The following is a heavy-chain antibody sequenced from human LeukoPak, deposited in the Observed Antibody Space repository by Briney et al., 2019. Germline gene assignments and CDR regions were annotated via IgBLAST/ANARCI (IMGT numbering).Heavy chain of an antibody. J-gene: IGHJ4*02. V-gene: IGHV3-11*06. D-gene: IGHD1-26*01. CDR2: ISSSSSDT. Sequence: GGSLSLSCAASGFTFTDWYMSWIRQAPGKRLQWLSYISSSSSDTSYADSVRGRFTISRDNAKKSVYLQMNSLRAEDTAIYYCLKSAGRNGGIWGQGTLVTVSS. CDR3: LKSAGRNGGI. CDR1: GFTFTDWY.